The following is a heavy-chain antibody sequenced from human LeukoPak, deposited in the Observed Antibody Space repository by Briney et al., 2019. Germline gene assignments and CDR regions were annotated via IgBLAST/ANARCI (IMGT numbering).Heavy chain of an antibody. CDR1: GYTFTAYY. Sequence: GASVKISCKASGYTFTAYYMHWVRQAPGQGLEWMGWINPNNGDTNYAQKFQGRVTMTRDTSISTAYMELSRLRSDGTAVYYCARRDYDFSSGYSGWFDPWGQGTLVTVSS. J-gene: IGHJ5*02. CDR3: ARRDYDFSSGYSGWFDP. V-gene: IGHV1-2*02. CDR2: INPNNGDT. D-gene: IGHD3-3*01.